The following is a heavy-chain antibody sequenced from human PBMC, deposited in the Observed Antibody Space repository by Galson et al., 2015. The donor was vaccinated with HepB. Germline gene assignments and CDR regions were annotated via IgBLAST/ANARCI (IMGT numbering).Heavy chain of an antibody. J-gene: IGHJ5*02. V-gene: IGHV3-21*01. CDR2: ISSSSSYI. Sequence: SLRLSCAASGFTFSSYSMNWVRQAPGKGLEWVSSISSSSSYIYYADSVKGRFTISRDNAKNSLYLQMNSLRAEDTAVYYCARDRNYYYDSSPRGWFDPWGQGTLVTVSS. CDR3: ARDRNYYYDSSPRGWFDP. CDR1: GFTFSSYS. D-gene: IGHD3-22*01.